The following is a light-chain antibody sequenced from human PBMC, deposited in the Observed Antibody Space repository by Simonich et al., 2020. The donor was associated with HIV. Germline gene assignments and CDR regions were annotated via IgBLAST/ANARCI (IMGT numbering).Light chain of an antibody. CDR1: QSLSSNY. Sequence: EIVLTQSPGTLSLSSGERATLSCRASQSLSSNYLAWYQQKPGQAPRILIWDASNRATGIPARFSGSGSGTDFTLTISSLQPEDFAVYYCQQRSNWSTFGQGTKLEIK. CDR3: QQRSNWST. J-gene: IGKJ2*01. CDR2: DAS. V-gene: IGKV3-11*01.